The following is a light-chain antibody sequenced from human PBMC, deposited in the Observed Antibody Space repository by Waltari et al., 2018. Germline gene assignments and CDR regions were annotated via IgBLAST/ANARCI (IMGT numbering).Light chain of an antibody. V-gene: IGKV3-11*01. CDR1: QIVSSY. J-gene: IGKJ4*01. Sequence: EFVLTQSPATLSLSPGETATLSCRASQIVSSYLAWYQQRPGQAPRLLIYDAFNRATGIPARFSGSGSGTDFTLTISSLEPEDFAVYYCQQRHDWPLTFGGGTTVEI. CDR3: QQRHDWPLT. CDR2: DAF.